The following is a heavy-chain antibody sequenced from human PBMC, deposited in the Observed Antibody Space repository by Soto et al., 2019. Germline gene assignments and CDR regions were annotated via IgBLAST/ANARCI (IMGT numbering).Heavy chain of an antibody. CDR2: INPGTTTR. J-gene: IGHJ1*01. D-gene: IGHD5-18*01. CDR3: VSAWGESSYGYFS. Sequence: EVQVVESGGGLVQPGGSLRLSCAVSGLTFSTYNFNWVRQAPGKGLEWISFINPGTTTRHYADSVKGRFTISRDNAKNSLYLQVNSLTDADTAVYSCVSAWGESSYGYFSWGQGTLVTVSS. CDR1: GLTFSTYN. V-gene: IGHV3-48*02.